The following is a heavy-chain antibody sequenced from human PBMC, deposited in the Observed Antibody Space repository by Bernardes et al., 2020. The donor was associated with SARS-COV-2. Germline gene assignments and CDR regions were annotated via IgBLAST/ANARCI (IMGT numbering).Heavy chain of an antibody. Sequence: GGSLRLSCAASGFTFSSYAMSWVRQAPGKGLEWVSAISGSGGSTYYADSVKGRFTISRDNSKKTLYLQMNSLRAEDTAIYYCAKGSYYYDSTGYRHFDYWGQGTLVTVSS. D-gene: IGHD3-22*01. CDR3: AKGSYYYDSTGYRHFDY. J-gene: IGHJ4*02. CDR2: ISGSGGST. CDR1: GFTFSSYA. V-gene: IGHV3-23*01.